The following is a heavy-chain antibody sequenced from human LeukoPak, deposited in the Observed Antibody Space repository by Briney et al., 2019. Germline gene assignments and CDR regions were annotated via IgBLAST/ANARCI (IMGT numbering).Heavy chain of an antibody. CDR2: ISSSGSTI. CDR3: ARDRDGYNCVFDY. J-gene: IGHJ4*02. CDR1: GFTFSSYE. D-gene: IGHD5-24*01. Sequence: GGSLRLSCAASGFTFSSYEMNWVRQAPGKGLEWVSYISSSGSTIYYADSVKGRFTISRDNAKNSLYLQMNSLRAEDTAVYYCARDRDGYNCVFDYWGQGTLVTVTS. V-gene: IGHV3-48*03.